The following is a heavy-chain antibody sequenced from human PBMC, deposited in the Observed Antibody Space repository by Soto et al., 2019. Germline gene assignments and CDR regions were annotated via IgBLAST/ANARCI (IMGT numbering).Heavy chain of an antibody. V-gene: IGHV1-69*12. CDR1: GGTFSSYA. J-gene: IGHJ4*02. CDR2: IIPIFGTA. Sequence: QVQLVQSGAEVKKPGSSVKVSCKASGGTFSSYAISWVRQAPGQGLEWMGGIIPIFGTANYAQKFQGRVTITADESPSRDYMELSSLRSEDTAVYYWARGREMATITFDYWGQGTLVTVSS. CDR3: ARGREMATITFDY. D-gene: IGHD5-12*01.